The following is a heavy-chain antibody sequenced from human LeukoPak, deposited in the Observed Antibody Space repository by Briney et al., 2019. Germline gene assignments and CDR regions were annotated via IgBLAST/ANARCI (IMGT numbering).Heavy chain of an antibody. J-gene: IGHJ6*03. CDR3: ARHASLSSSWSYYYYYYMDV. Sequence: SETLSLTCTVSGYSITSAYYWGWIRQPPGKGLEWIGSFFLKGSTYYNPSLKSRVTISLDTSGNQFSLKLSSVTAADTAVYYCARHASLSSSWSYYYYYYMDVWGKGTTVTISS. V-gene: IGHV4-38-2*02. D-gene: IGHD6-13*01. CDR1: GYSITSAYY. CDR2: FFLKGST.